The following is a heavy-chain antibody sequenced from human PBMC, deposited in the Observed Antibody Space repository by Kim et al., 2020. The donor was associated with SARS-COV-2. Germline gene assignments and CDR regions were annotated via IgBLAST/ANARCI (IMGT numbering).Heavy chain of an antibody. CDR3: AKRDSGSSRHFDY. CDR1: GFTFDDYA. J-gene: IGHJ4*02. V-gene: IGHV3-9*01. Sequence: GGSLRLSCAASGFTFDDYAMHWVRQAPGKGLEWVSGISWNSDTIGYADSLKGRFTISRDNAKNSPYLQMNSLRLEDTALYYCAKRDSGSSRHFDYWGQGTLVTVSS. D-gene: IGHD1-26*01. CDR2: ISWNSDTI.